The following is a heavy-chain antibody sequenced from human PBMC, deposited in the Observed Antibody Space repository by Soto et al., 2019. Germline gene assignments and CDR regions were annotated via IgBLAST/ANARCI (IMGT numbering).Heavy chain of an antibody. CDR2: ISSSSSTI. J-gene: IGHJ6*02. D-gene: IGHD3-16*02. Sequence: GGSLRLSCAASGFTFSSYSMNWVRQAPGKGLEWVSYISSSSSTIYYADSVKGRFTISRDNAKNSLYLQMNSLRDEDTAVYYCARSRYYDYVWGSYRPQATYYYYGMDVWGQGTTVTVSS. V-gene: IGHV3-48*02. CDR1: GFTFSSYS. CDR3: ARSRYYDYVWGSYRPQATYYYYGMDV.